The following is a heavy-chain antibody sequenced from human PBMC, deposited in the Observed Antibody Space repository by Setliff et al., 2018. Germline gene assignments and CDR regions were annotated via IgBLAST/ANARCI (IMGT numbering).Heavy chain of an antibody. V-gene: IGHV4-61*02. D-gene: IGHD3-3*01. CDR2: IHASGSP. Sequence: KASETLSLTCTVSGGSITSGSFYWSWIRQPAGKKLEWIGRIHASGSPDYNPSFKSRVTISRDTSTNQFSLKLGSVTAADTAVYYCAGGLPGDYDFNCFDTWGQGALVTVSS. CDR3: AGGLPGDYDFNCFDT. J-gene: IGHJ5*02. CDR1: GGSITSGSFY.